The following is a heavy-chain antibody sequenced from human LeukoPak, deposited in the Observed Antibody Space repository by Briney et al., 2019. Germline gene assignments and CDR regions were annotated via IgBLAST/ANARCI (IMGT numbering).Heavy chain of an antibody. V-gene: IGHV3-48*01. J-gene: IGHJ4*02. Sequence: PGGSLRLSCAASGCTFSSYSMNWVRQAPGKGLEWVSYISSSSSTIYYADSVKGRFTISRDNAKNSLYLQMNSLRAEDTAVYCCARLGATVFVYWGQGTLVTVSS. D-gene: IGHD1-26*01. CDR2: ISSSSSTI. CDR3: ARLGATVFVY. CDR1: GCTFSSYS.